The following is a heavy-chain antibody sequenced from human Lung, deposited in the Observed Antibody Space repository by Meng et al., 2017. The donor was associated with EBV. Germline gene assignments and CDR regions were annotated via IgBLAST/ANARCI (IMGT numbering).Heavy chain of an antibody. V-gene: IGHV3-53*01. J-gene: IGHJ4*02. Sequence: QLCESWGGVYPAWGLRRLSAATLGLTVGGNYMTWVRQAPGKGLEWVSVIYSGGNTYYADSVKGRFTISRDNSKNMLYLQMNSLRAEDTAVYYCAKGPTGYHILTGYSDYWGQGTLVTVSS. CDR2: IYSGGNT. CDR3: AKGPTGYHILTGYSDY. D-gene: IGHD3-9*01. CDR1: GLTVGGNY.